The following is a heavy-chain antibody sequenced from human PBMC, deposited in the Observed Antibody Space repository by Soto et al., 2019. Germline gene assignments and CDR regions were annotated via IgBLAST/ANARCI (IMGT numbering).Heavy chain of an antibody. D-gene: IGHD6-13*01. J-gene: IGHJ4*02. V-gene: IGHV3-48*02. Sequence: EVQLLEPGGGLVQPGGSLRLSCAASGFTFRSYSMNWVRQAPGKGLEWVSYISSSSSTIYYADSVKGRFTISRDNAKNSLYLQMNSLRDEDTAIYYCASELGYSSSFDFWGQGTLVTVSS. CDR3: ASELGYSSSFDF. CDR2: ISSSSSTI. CDR1: GFTFRSYS.